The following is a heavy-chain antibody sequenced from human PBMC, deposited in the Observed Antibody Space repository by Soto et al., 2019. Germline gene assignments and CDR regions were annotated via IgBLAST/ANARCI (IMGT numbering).Heavy chain of an antibody. J-gene: IGHJ5*02. CDR3: ARVYEVWSGYWSWSDP. D-gene: IGHD3-3*01. CDR2: MNPNSGNT. V-gene: IGHV1-8*01. CDR1: GYPSTSYY. Sequence: SLKVSCTSSGYPSTSYYINWVRQGTGQGLEWMGWMNPNSGNTGYAQKFQGRVTMTRNTSISTAYMELSSLRSEDPAVYYCARVYEVWSGYWSWSDPWGQ.